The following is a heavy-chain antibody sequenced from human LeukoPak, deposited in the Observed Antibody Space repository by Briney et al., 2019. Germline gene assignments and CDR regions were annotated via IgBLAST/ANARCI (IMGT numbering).Heavy chain of an antibody. D-gene: IGHD6-19*01. Sequence: GASVTVSCKASGYTFTGYYMHWVRQAPGQGLEWMGWINPNSGGTNYAQKFQGRVTMTRDTSISTAYMELSRLRSDDTAVYYCARAYSSGWYAWRANWFDPWGQGTLVTVSS. V-gene: IGHV1-2*02. J-gene: IGHJ5*02. CDR3: ARAYSSGWYAWRANWFDP. CDR1: GYTFTGYY. CDR2: INPNSGGT.